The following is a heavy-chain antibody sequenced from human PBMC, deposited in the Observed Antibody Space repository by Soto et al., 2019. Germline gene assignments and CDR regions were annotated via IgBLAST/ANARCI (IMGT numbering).Heavy chain of an antibody. D-gene: IGHD6-19*01. J-gene: IGHJ4*02. CDR1: SDSISSYY. Sequence: QVQLQESGPGLVRPSETLSLTCTVSSDSISSYYWIWIRQSPGTGLEWIGYIDYSGNTNYNPSLKSRVTISGDTSKNQFSLRLSSVTAADTAVYYCARAVGDPLYYLDYWGQGTLVTVSS. CDR3: ARAVGDPLYYLDY. CDR2: IDYSGNT. V-gene: IGHV4-59*08.